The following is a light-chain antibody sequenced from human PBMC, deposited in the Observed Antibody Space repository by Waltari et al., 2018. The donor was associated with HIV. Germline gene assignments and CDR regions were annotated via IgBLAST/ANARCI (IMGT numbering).Light chain of an antibody. CDR3: GSYTGDESPDVV. J-gene: IGLJ2*01. Sequence: QSALTQPRSVSGSPGQSVTISCTGTSSDIGGFVSWYQQHSGKAPKLMIYEVTKRPSGVPDRFSGSTSGNTASLTVSGLQAEDEADYYCGSYTGDESPDVVFGEGTKLTVL. V-gene: IGLV2-11*01. CDR1: SSDIGGF. CDR2: EVT.